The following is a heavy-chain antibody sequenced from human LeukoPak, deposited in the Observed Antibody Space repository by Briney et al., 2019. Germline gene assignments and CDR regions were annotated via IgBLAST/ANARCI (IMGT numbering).Heavy chain of an antibody. V-gene: IGHV2-5*02. CDR3: AGIAATGIERTFDY. J-gene: IGHJ4*02. D-gene: IGHD6-13*01. CDR2: IYWDDDR. CDR1: GFSLRTTGVG. Sequence: SGPTLVNPTQTLTLTCSFSGFSLRTTGVGVAWIRQPPGKALQWLSVIYWDDDRRYSPSLQNRVSITKDTSKNQVVLTMTNMDPVDTATYVCAGIAATGIERTFDYWGRGILVTVSS.